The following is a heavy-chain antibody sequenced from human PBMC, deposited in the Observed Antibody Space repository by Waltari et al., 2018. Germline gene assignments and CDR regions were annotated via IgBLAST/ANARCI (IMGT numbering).Heavy chain of an antibody. CDR2: MSYLGAT. CDR3: ATYIGASVGTAAFDV. V-gene: IGHV4-39*01. Sequence: GWIRPPPGQGLAWIGTMSYLGATYSSPSLKSRVTISRDTSTNQLSLKLGSVTAADTAMYYCATYIGASVGTAAFDVWGQGTMVTVSS. D-gene: IGHD5-12*01. J-gene: IGHJ3*01.